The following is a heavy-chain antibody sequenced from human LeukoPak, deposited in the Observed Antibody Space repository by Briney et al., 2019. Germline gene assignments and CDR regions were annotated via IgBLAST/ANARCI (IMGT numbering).Heavy chain of an antibody. Sequence: SETLSLTCTVSGGSISSYYWSWIRQPPGKGQEWIWYIYYSGSTNYNPSLKSRVTISVDTSKNQFSLRLSSVAAADTAVYYCARHRYYYDSSGYYYQPWGQGTLVTVSS. CDR1: GGSISSYY. CDR2: IYYSGST. CDR3: ARHRYYYDSSGYYYQP. D-gene: IGHD3-22*01. V-gene: IGHV4-59*01. J-gene: IGHJ5*02.